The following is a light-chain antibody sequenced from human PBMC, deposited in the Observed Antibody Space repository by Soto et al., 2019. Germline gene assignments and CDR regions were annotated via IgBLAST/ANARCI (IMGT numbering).Light chain of an antibody. V-gene: IGLV2-14*01. J-gene: IGLJ1*01. Sequence: QSALTQPASVSGSPGQSITISCTGTSSDVGGYNYVSWYQQHPGKAPKLMIYEVSNRPSGVSYRFSGSKSGNTASLTISGLQAEDEADYYCSSFTSSSTYVSGNGTKLTVL. CDR3: SSFTSSSTYV. CDR1: SSDVGGYNY. CDR2: EVS.